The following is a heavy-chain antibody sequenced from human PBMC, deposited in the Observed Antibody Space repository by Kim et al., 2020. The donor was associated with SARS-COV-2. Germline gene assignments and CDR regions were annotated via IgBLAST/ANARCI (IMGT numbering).Heavy chain of an antibody. CDR2: ISYDGGSQ. V-gene: IGHV3-30*04. CDR1: GFTFNNYA. D-gene: IGHD3-10*01. J-gene: IGHJ4*02. CDR3: ARDMVRGVPDYLHY. Sequence: GGSLRLSCVASGFTFNNYAMHWVRQAPGKGLEWVAVISYDGGSQYYSASVQGRFTISRDNSKNTLFLQMNSLRPEDTAVYYCARDMVRGVPDYLHYWGQG.